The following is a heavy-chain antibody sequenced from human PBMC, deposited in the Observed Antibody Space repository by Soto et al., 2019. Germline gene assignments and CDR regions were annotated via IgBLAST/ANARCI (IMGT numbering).Heavy chain of an antibody. D-gene: IGHD2-21*02. CDR3: ARADRTLVTSYSLDV. CDR2: INHSGTI. CDR1: GGSFSGYY. J-gene: IGHJ6*02. Sequence: SETLSLTCAAYGGSFSGYYWTWIRQPPGKGLEWIGEINHSGTINFNPSLKSRLTISLDTSKKHFSLKLSSVTDADTAAYYCARADRTLVTSYSLDVWGQGTTVTVSS. V-gene: IGHV4-34*01.